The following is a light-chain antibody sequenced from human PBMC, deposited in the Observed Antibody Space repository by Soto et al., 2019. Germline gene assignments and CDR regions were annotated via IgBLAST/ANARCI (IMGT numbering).Light chain of an antibody. J-gene: IGLJ1*01. CDR2: DVT. CDR3: CSYAGAYTYV. CDR1: SSDIGSYNY. V-gene: IGLV2-11*01. Sequence: QSARTQPRSVSGSPGQSVTISCTGSSSDIGSYNYVSWYQQHPDKAPKLIIYDVTERPSGVPHRFSGSKSGNTASLTISGLQAEDEADYYCCSYAGAYTYVFGSGTKVTVL.